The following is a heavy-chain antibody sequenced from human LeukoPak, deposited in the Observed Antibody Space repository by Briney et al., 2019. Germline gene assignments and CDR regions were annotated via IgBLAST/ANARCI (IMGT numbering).Heavy chain of an antibody. CDR3: ARDPLTRRVVIRNFDY. CDR2: IKQDGSEK. Sequence: HPGGSLRLSYAASGFTFSSHWMSWVRQAPGKWLECVANIKQDGSEKYYVHSVKGRFTISRDNAKNSLYLQMNRLTVEDTAVYYCARDPLTRRVVIRNFDYWGQGTLVTVSS. V-gene: IGHV3-7*01. CDR1: GFTFSSHW. D-gene: IGHD3-3*01. J-gene: IGHJ4*02.